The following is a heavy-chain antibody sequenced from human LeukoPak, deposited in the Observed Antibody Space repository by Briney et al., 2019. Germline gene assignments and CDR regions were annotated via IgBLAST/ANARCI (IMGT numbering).Heavy chain of an antibody. Sequence: GGSLRLSCPASGFTFSSYWMSWVRQAPGKGLEWVANIKQDGSEKYYVDSVKGRFTISRDNAKNSLYLRMNSLRAEDTAVYYCARVRSGYSYMDVWGKGTTVTVSS. CDR2: IKQDGSEK. CDR1: GFTFSSYW. D-gene: IGHD1-26*01. V-gene: IGHV3-7*01. CDR3: ARVRSGYSYMDV. J-gene: IGHJ6*03.